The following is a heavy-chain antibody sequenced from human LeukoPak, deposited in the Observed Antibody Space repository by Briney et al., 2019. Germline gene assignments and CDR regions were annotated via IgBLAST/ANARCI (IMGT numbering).Heavy chain of an antibody. J-gene: IGHJ4*02. CDR3: ARDGSGGGGYFDY. CDR2: IGTHNGNT. Sequence: ASVKVSCKTSGYTFTSYGVSWVRQAPGQGLEWMGWIGTHNGNTNYAQKFQGRVIMTTDTSTSTAYMELMSLRSDDTAVFYCARDGSGGGGYFDYWGQGTLAIVSS. D-gene: IGHD6-19*01. V-gene: IGHV1-18*01. CDR1: GYTFTSYG.